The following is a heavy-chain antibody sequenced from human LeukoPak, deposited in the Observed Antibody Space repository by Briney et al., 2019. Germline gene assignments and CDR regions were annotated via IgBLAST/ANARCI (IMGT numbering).Heavy chain of an antibody. V-gene: IGHV3-23*01. D-gene: IGHD2-15*01. CDR1: GFTFSSYA. CDR3: AKDRGGYCSGGSCYGGAFDI. J-gene: IGHJ3*02. CDR2: ISGSGGST. Sequence: SGGSLRLSCAASGFTFSSYAMSWVRQAPGKGLEWVSAISGSGGSTYYADSVKGRFTISRDNSKNTLYLQMNSLRAEDTAVYYCAKDRGGYCSGGSCYGGAFDIWGQGTMVTVSS.